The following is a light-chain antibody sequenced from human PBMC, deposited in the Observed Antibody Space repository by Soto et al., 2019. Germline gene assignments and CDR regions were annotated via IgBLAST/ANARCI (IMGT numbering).Light chain of an antibody. CDR3: QQTYSTPFT. CDR1: RGVSRN. Sequence: DIQMTQSPSSLSASVGERVTITCRASRGVSRNLNWYQQKPGKAPKLLIYSASSLQSGVPSRFSGSGSGTDFTLIISSLQPEDFATYYCQQTYSTPFTFGQWTKLESK. CDR2: SAS. J-gene: IGKJ2*01. V-gene: IGKV1-39*01.